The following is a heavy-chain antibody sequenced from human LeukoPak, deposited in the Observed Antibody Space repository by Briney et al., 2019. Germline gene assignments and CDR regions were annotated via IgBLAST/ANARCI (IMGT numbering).Heavy chain of an antibody. CDR3: AKGYCASTTCYARFEN. CDR2: IGGSGGTT. D-gene: IGHD2-2*01. J-gene: IGHJ4*02. V-gene: IGHV3-23*01. Sequence: GGSLRLSCAASGFTFSSYAMSWVRQAPGKGLEWVSSIGGSGGTTFYADSVRGRFTISRDNSKNTLFLQMSSLRAEDTAVYYCAKGYCASTTCYARFENWGQGTLVTVSS. CDR1: GFTFSSYA.